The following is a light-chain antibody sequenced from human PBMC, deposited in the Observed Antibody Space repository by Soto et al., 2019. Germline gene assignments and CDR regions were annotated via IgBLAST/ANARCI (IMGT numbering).Light chain of an antibody. CDR2: VNGDGSH. Sequence: QLVLTQSPSASASLGASVKLTCTLSRAHSSYSIAWHQQQPERGPRYVMKVNGDGSHNKGDGIPDRFSGSSSGAERYLTISSLQSEDEADYYCQTWGTGIQVFGGGTKLTVL. CDR3: QTWGTGIQV. CDR1: RAHSSYS. V-gene: IGLV4-69*01. J-gene: IGLJ3*02.